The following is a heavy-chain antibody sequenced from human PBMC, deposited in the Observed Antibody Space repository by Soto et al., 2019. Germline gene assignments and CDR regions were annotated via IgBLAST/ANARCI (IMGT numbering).Heavy chain of an antibody. CDR3: ARDSTSSWYV. J-gene: IGHJ4*02. CDR1: GGSISSSSYY. Sequence: PSETLSLTCTVSGGSISSSSYYWGWIRQPPGKGLEWIGSIYYSGSTYYNPSLKSRVTISVDTSKNQFSLKLSSVTAADTAVYYCARDSTSSWYVRGQGTLVTVSS. V-gene: IGHV4-39*02. CDR2: IYYSGST. D-gene: IGHD6-13*01.